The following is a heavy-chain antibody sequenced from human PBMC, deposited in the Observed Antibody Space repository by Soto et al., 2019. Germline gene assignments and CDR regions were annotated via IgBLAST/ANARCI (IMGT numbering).Heavy chain of an antibody. J-gene: IGHJ6*02. V-gene: IGHV3-74*01. CDR1: GFAFSTYW. Sequence: EVQLVESGGGLVQPGGSLRLSCAASGFAFSTYWMHWVRQAPGKGLLWVARIKFDGSSTYSADSVKGRFTISRDDAKNTLYLQMNGVRVDDAAVYYCARGAKDIYAMDVWGQGTTVTVSS. CDR3: ARGAKDIYAMDV. CDR2: IKFDGSST.